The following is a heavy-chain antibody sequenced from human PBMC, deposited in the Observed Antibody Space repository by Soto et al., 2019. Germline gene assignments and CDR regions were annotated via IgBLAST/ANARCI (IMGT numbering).Heavy chain of an antibody. CDR1: GFTFSSYD. CDR2: ICTAGDP. CDR3: AGARWELRRNWYFDL. D-gene: IGHD1-26*01. J-gene: IGHJ2*01. Sequence: EVQLVESGGGLVQPGGSLRLSCAASGFTFSSYDMHWVRQATGKGLEWVSAICTAGDPYYPGSVKGRFTISRENAKNSLYLQMNSLRAGDTAVYYCAGARWELRRNWYFDLWGRGTLVTVSS. V-gene: IGHV3-13*05.